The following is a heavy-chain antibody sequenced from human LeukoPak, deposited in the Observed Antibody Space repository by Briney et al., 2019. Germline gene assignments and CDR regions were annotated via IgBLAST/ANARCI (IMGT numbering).Heavy chain of an antibody. CDR2: INPSGGST. D-gene: IGHD2-2*01. J-gene: IGHJ5*02. V-gene: IGHV1-46*01. Sequence: ASVKVSCKASGYIFTTYYMHWVRQAPGQGLEWMGIINPSGGSTNYAQKFQGRVTMTRDTSTSTVYMELSSLRSEDTAVYYCARDACSSRICSAGGNWFDPWGQGTLVTVSS. CDR1: GYIFTTYY. CDR3: ARDACSSRICSAGGNWFDP.